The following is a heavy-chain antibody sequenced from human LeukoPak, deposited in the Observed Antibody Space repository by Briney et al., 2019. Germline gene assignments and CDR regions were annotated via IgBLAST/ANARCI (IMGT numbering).Heavy chain of an antibody. J-gene: IGHJ4*02. Sequence: PGGSLRLSCEASGFNFANHAMSWVRQTPGKGLEWVSAISGGRDITYYADSVRGRFTISRDNSKDTLFLQMHSLRPGDTAVYYCAKGGKWDVTPFDYWGQGTLVTVSS. CDR1: GFNFANHA. CDR3: AKGGKWDVTPFDY. CDR2: ISGGRDIT. V-gene: IGHV3-23*01. D-gene: IGHD1-26*01.